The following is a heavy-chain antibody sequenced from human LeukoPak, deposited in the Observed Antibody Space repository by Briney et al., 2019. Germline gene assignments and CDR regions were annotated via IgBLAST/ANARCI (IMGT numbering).Heavy chain of an antibody. D-gene: IGHD4/OR15-4a*01. J-gene: IGHJ4*02. CDR3: AREVARPQYGEREYYFDY. CDR1: GFTFSSYS. Sequence: PGGSLRLSCAASGFTFSSYSMSWVRQAPGKGLEWVSVIYSGGSTYYADSVKGRFTISRDNSKNTLYLQMNSLRAEDTAVYYCAREVARPQYGEREYYFDYWGQGTLVTVSS. V-gene: IGHV3-53*01. CDR2: IYSGGST.